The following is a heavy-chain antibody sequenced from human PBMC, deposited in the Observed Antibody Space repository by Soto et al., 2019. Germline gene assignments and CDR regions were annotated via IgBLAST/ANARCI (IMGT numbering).Heavy chain of an antibody. CDR3: ARVAYSSSWYRWFDP. V-gene: IGHV1-69*02. CDR2: IIPILGIA. D-gene: IGHD6-13*01. CDR1: GGTFSSYT. Sequence: QVQLVQSGAEVKKPGSSVKVSCKASGGTFSSYTISWVRQASGQGLEWMGRIIPILGIANYAQKFQGRVTITADKSTSTAYMELSSLRSEDTAVYYCARVAYSSSWYRWFDPWGQGTLVTVSS. J-gene: IGHJ5*02.